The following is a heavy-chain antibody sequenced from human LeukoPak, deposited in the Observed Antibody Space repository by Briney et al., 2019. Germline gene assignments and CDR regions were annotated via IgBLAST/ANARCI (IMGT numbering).Heavy chain of an antibody. CDR2: ISGSGGST. D-gene: IGHD1-26*01. CDR1: GFTFSSYA. J-gene: IGHJ4*02. V-gene: IGHV3-23*01. CDR3: AKRGGSFDFDY. Sequence: GGSLRLSCAASGFTFSSYAMNWVRQAPGKGLEWVSAISGSGGSTYYADSVKGRFTISRDNSKNTLSLQMNSLRAEDTAVYYCAKRGGSFDFDYWGQGTLVTVSS.